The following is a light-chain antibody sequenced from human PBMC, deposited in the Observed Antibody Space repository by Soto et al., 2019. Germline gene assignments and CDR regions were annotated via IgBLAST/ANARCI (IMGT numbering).Light chain of an antibody. Sequence: DIQMTQSPSSLSASVGDRVTITCRASQSISSYLNWYQQKLGKAPKLLIYAASNLQSVVPSRFSGSRSMTDFTLITSSLQPEDFATYYCQQTYTTPRTFGHGTKVEIK. CDR3: QQTYTTPRT. CDR1: QSISSY. V-gene: IGKV1-39*01. J-gene: IGKJ1*01. CDR2: AAS.